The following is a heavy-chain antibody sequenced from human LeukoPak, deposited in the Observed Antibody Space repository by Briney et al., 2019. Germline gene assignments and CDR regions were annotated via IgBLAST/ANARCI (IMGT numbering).Heavy chain of an antibody. J-gene: IGHJ5*02. D-gene: IGHD3-3*01. V-gene: IGHV4-61*02. CDR3: ARVFARGGRARSANWFDP. Sequence: SETLSLTCTVSGGSISSGTYYWSWIRQPAGTGLEWIGRIYTSGSTDYNPSLRSRVTISIDTSKNQFSLKLSSVTAADTAVYYCARVFARGGRARSANWFDPWGQGTLVTVSS. CDR2: IYTSGST. CDR1: GGSISSGTYY.